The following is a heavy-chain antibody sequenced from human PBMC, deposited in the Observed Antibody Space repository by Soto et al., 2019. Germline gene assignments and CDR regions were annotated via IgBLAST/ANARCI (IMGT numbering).Heavy chain of an antibody. CDR2: INSDGSSI. J-gene: IGHJ5*02. V-gene: IGHV3-74*01. CDR3: SREGMGFYNWFDP. Sequence: EVQFVESGGGLVQPGGSLRLSCAASGFTFSSYWMHWVRQPPGKGLVWVSRINSDGSSIGYADSVKGRFTISRDNAKNTLYLQMNSLRAEDTAVYYCSREGMGFYNWFDPWGQGTLVTVSS. CDR1: GFTFSSYW. D-gene: IGHD2-8*01.